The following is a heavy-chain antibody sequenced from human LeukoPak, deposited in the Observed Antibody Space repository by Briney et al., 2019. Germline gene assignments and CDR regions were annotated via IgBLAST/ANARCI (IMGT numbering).Heavy chain of an antibody. Sequence: SETLSLTCAVHGGSFSGYYWSWIRQPPGKGLEWIGEINHSGSTNYNPSLKSRVTISVDTSKNQFSLKLSSVTAADTAVYYCARERGSYAGDAFDIWGQGTMVTVSS. D-gene: IGHD1-26*01. V-gene: IGHV4-34*01. CDR2: INHSGST. CDR3: ARERGSYAGDAFDI. J-gene: IGHJ3*02. CDR1: GGSFSGYY.